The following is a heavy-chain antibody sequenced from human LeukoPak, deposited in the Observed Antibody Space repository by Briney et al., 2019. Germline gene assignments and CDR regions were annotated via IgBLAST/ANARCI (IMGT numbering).Heavy chain of an antibody. Sequence: GGYLRLSCAASGFTFSSYSMNWVRQAPGKGLEWVSSISSSSSYIYYADSVKGRFTISRDNAKNSLYLQMNSLRAEDTAVYYCARDGLDTAMVTFAAFDIWGQGTMVTVSS. V-gene: IGHV3-21*01. CDR1: GFTFSSYS. CDR3: ARDGLDTAMVTFAAFDI. CDR2: ISSSSSYI. J-gene: IGHJ3*02. D-gene: IGHD5-18*01.